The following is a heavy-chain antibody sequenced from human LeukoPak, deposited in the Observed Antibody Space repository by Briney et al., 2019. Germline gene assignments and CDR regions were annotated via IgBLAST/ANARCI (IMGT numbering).Heavy chain of an antibody. CDR1: GGSIGSYY. CDR2: INYSGNT. D-gene: IGHD6-19*01. J-gene: IGHJ3*02. V-gene: IGHV4-39*07. CDR3: AKDTRQQWLALGAFDI. Sequence: SETLSLTCTVSGGSIGSYYWGWIRQPPGKGPEWIGIINYSGNTYYNPSLKSRVTISVDTSKNQFSLKVSSVTAADTAVYYCAKDTRQQWLALGAFDIWGQGTMVTVSS.